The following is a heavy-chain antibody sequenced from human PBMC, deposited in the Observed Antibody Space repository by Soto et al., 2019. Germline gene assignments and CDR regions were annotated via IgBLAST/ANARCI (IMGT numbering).Heavy chain of an antibody. CDR2: INHSGST. J-gene: IGHJ6*02. CDR3: ARARIYSSSWYYYYYGMDV. Sequence: PSATLSITCAVYGGSFSGYYWSWIRQPPGKGLEWIGEINHSGSTNYNPSLKSRVTISVDTSKNQFSLKLSSVTAADTAVYYCARARIYSSSWYYYYYGMDVWGQGTTVTVS. D-gene: IGHD6-13*01. CDR1: GGSFSGYY. V-gene: IGHV4-34*01.